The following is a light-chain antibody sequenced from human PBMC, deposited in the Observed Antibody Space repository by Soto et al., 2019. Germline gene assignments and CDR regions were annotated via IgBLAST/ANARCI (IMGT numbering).Light chain of an antibody. J-gene: IGKJ1*01. Sequence: EVVMTQSPATLSVSPGERATLSCRASQRISSNLAWYQQRRGQAPRLLIYGASTREPGIPARFSGSGSETEFTLTISSLQSEDFAVYYCQHYNNWPPWTFGQGTKVEIK. CDR2: GAS. CDR3: QHYNNWPPWT. CDR1: QRISSN. V-gene: IGKV3-15*01.